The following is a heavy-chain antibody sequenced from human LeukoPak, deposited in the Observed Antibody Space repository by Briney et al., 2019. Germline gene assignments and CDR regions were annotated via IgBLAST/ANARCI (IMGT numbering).Heavy chain of an antibody. D-gene: IGHD2-15*01. V-gene: IGHV4-59*08. J-gene: IGHJ4*02. CDR2: IYYSGST. CDR1: AGSGSISSYY. CDR3: ARLRSSRWWFDY. Sequence: KPSETLSLTCTVSAGSGSISSYYWSWIRQPPGKGLEWIGYIYYSGSTNYNPSLKSRVTVSVDTSKNQFSLKLSSVTAADTALYYCARLRSSRWWFDYWGQGTLVTVSS.